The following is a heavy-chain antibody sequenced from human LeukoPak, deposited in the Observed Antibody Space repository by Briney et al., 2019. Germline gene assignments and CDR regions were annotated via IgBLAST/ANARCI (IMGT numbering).Heavy chain of an antibody. Sequence: PSETLSLTCTVSGGSISSYYWSWIRQPPGKGLEWIGYIYYSGSTNYNPSLKSRVTISVDTSKNQFSLKLSSVTAADTAVYYCARESGSYGDFDIWGQGTMVTVSS. J-gene: IGHJ3*02. CDR3: ARESGSYGDFDI. CDR2: IYYSGST. V-gene: IGHV4-59*01. D-gene: IGHD1-26*01. CDR1: GGSISSYY.